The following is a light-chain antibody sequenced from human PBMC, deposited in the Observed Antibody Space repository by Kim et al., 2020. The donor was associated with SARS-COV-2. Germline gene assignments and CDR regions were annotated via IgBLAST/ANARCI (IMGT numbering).Light chain of an antibody. CDR2: GAS. CDR3: QQYNKWPLT. V-gene: IGKV3-15*01. Sequence: VSPGERATLSCRASQSVSSNLAWYQQKPGQSPRVLIYGASTRATGIPARFSGSGSGTEFTLTISSLQSEDFAVYYCQQYNKWPLTFGGGTKVDIK. CDR1: QSVSSN. J-gene: IGKJ4*01.